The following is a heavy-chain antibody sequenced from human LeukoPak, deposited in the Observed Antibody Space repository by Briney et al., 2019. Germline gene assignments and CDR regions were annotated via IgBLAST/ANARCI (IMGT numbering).Heavy chain of an antibody. V-gene: IGHV3-30*02. CDR2: IRYDGTNE. D-gene: IGHD3-10*01. J-gene: IGHJ4*02. CDR3: VSMVRGVGY. CDR1: GFTFKFYG. Sequence: GGSLRLSCGASGFTFKFYGMHWVRQAPGKGLEWVAFIRYDGTNEDCADSVEGRFTVSRDNSKNTLYLQMNSLRAEDTAMYYCVSMVRGVGYWGQGTLVTVSS.